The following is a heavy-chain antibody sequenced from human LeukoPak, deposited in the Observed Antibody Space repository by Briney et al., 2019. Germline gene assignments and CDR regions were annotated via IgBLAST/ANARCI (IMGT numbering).Heavy chain of an antibody. Sequence: SETLSLTCAVYGGSFSSYYWSWIRQPPGKGLEWIGEINHSGSTNYNPSLKSRVTISVDTSKNQFSLKLSSVTAADTAVYYCARVRRYCTNGVCSLTLDYWGQGTLVTVSS. CDR3: ARVRRYCTNGVCSLTLDY. D-gene: IGHD2-8*01. J-gene: IGHJ4*02. V-gene: IGHV4-34*01. CDR1: GGSFSSYY. CDR2: INHSGST.